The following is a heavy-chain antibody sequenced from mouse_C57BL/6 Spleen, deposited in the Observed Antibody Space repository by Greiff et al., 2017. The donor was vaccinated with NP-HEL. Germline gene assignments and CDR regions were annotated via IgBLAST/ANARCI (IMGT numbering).Heavy chain of an antibody. CDR2: IRSKSNNYAT. CDR3: VRGGYSKPSFAY. J-gene: IGHJ3*01. D-gene: IGHD2-5*01. Sequence: EVQLVESGGGLVQPKGSLKLSCAASGFSFNTYAMNWVRQAPGKGLEWVARIRSKSNNYATYYADSVKDRFTISRDDSESMLYLQMNNLKTEDTAMYYCVRGGYSKPSFAYWGQGTLVTVSA. V-gene: IGHV10-1*01. CDR1: GFSFNTYA.